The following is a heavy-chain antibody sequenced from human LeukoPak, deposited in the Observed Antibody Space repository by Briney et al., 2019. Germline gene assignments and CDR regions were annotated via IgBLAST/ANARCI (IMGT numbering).Heavy chain of an antibody. J-gene: IGHJ6*02. V-gene: IGHV3-74*01. CDR2: INSDGSST. D-gene: IGHD6-13*01. Sequence: GGSLRLSCAASGFTFSSYSMNWVRQAPGKGLVWVSRINSDGSSTSYADSVKGRFTISRDNAKNTLYLQMNSLRAEDTAVYYCARDRGSSWYSGYYYYGMDVWGQGTTVTVSS. CDR1: GFTFSSYS. CDR3: ARDRGSSWYSGYYYYGMDV.